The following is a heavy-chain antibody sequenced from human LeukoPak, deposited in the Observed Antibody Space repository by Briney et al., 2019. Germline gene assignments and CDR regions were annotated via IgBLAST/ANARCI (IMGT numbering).Heavy chain of an antibody. J-gene: IGHJ4*02. V-gene: IGHV4-4*07. Sequence: SETLSLTCTVSGGSISSYYWNWIRQPAGKGLEWIGRIYTSGSTNYNPSLKSRVTMSVDTSKNQFSLKLSSVTAADTAVYYCARDGRYYDSSGYYTFDYWGQGTLVTVSS. CDR1: GGSISSYY. CDR2: IYTSGST. D-gene: IGHD3-22*01. CDR3: ARDGRYYDSSGYYTFDY.